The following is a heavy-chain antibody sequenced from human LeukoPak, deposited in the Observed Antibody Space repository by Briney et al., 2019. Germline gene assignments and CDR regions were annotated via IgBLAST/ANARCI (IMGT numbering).Heavy chain of an antibody. CDR1: GYTFTSYG. J-gene: IGHJ4*02. Sequence: ASVKVSCEASGYTFTSYGISWVRQAPGQGLEWMGWMSAYNGNANYAQKLQGRVTVTTDTSTSTAYMELRSLRSDDTAVYYCARRTYSRSSSIFDNWGQGTLVTVSS. D-gene: IGHD6-6*01. CDR2: MSAYNGNA. V-gene: IGHV1-18*01. CDR3: ARRTYSRSSSIFDN.